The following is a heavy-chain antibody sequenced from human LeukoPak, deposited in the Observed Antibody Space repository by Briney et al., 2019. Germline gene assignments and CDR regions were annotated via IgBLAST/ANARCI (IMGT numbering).Heavy chain of an antibody. CDR3: ARRARWLQINFDY. V-gene: IGHV4-38-2*02. Sequence: SETLSLTCTVSGYFISSGYYWGWIRQPPGKGLEWIGSIYYSGSTYYNPSLKSRVTISVDTSKNQFSLKLSSVTAADTAVYYCARRARWLQINFDYWGQGTLVTVSS. J-gene: IGHJ4*02. D-gene: IGHD5-24*01. CDR1: GYFISSGYY. CDR2: IYYSGST.